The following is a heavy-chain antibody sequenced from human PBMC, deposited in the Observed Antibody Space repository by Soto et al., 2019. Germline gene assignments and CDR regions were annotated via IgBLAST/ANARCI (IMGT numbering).Heavy chain of an antibody. D-gene: IGHD2-2*01. CDR3: AKDRDRGTSSWYGFDY. CDR2: ISYDGSNE. J-gene: IGHJ4*02. CDR1: GLTLSSYG. Sequence: GGSLRLSCAASGLTLSSYGMHWVRQAPGKGLEWVAFISYDGSNEYYGDSVKGRFSISRDNSKNTLFLQMNSLRADDTAVYYCAKDRDRGTSSWYGFDYCGQGTLVTVSS. V-gene: IGHV3-30*02.